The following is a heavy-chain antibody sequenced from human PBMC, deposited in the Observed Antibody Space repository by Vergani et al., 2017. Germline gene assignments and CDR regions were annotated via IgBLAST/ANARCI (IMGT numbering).Heavy chain of an antibody. CDR2: IFYSGTT. CDR1: GGSISSGDHC. D-gene: IGHD6-25*01. Sequence: QVQLQESGPGVVKPSQTLSLTCAVSGGSISSGDHCWTWIRQRPGKGLEWIGYIFYSGTTYDNPSLRSRLTISVDKSQNQFSLKLRSVTAADTAVYYCARVDTQVPATSHFYYMDVWGKGTTVVVSS. CDR3: ARVDTQVPATSHFYYMDV. V-gene: IGHV4-31*11. J-gene: IGHJ6*03.